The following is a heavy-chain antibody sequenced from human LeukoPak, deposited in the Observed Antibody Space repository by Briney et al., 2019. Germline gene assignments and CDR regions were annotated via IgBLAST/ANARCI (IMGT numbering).Heavy chain of an antibody. CDR2: INQDGSEK. CDR3: ARVQGSSGPGIFEY. J-gene: IGHJ4*02. D-gene: IGHD6-19*01. V-gene: IGHV3-7*01. Sequence: GGSLRLSCAASGFTFSNYWMSWVRQAPGKGLEWVANINQDGSEKYYVDSVKGRFTISRDNTRSSLYLQMNSLRVEDTAVYYCARVQGSSGPGIFEYWGQGTLVPVSS. CDR1: GFTFSNYW.